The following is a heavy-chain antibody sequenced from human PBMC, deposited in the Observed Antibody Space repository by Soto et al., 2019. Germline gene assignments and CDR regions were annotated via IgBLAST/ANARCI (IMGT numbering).Heavy chain of an antibody. CDR1: GFTVNGNY. Sequence: EEQLVESGGGLIQPGGSLRLSCAASGFTVNGNYMTWVRQAPGKGLEWVSDIYGGNSTAYAASVKGRFTLSRDTSKNTLYIQMNRPGAEDTAVYDFARKTTAPRGGYWGQGTLVTVSS. J-gene: IGHJ4*02. D-gene: IGHD4-17*01. V-gene: IGHV3-53*01. CDR2: IYGGNST. CDR3: ARKTTAPRGGY.